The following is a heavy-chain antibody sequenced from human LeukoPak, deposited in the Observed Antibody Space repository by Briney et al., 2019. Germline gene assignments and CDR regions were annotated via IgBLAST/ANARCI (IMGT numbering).Heavy chain of an antibody. J-gene: IGHJ2*01. CDR2: ISYDGSNK. CDR1: GFTFSSYA. CDR3: ARDTGQWLGHWYFDL. V-gene: IGHV3-30*04. D-gene: IGHD6-19*01. Sequence: GGSLRLSCAASGFTFSSYAMHWVRQAPGKGLEWVAVISYDGSNKYYADSVKGRFTISRDNSKNTLYLQMNSLRAEDTAVYYCARDTGQWLGHWYFDLWGCGTLVTVSS.